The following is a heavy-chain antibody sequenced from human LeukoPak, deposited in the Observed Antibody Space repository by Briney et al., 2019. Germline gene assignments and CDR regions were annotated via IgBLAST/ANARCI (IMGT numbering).Heavy chain of an antibody. D-gene: IGHD3-22*01. Sequence: GGSLRLSCTASGFTFGDYAMSWFRQAPGKGLEWVGFIRSKAYGGTTEYAASVKGRFTISRDDSKSIAYLQMNSLKTEDTAVYYCARDTISYYYDSSGPSPLDYWGQGTLVTVSS. CDR1: GFTFGDYA. CDR2: IRSKAYGGTT. J-gene: IGHJ4*02. V-gene: IGHV3-49*03. CDR3: ARDTISYYYDSSGPSPLDY.